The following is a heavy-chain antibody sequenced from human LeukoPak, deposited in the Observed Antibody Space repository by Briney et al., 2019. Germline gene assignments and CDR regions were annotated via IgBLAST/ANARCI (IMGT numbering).Heavy chain of an antibody. J-gene: IGHJ4*02. D-gene: IGHD3-16*01. CDR3: ARDPQRRYYFDY. V-gene: IGHV4-4*07. CDR1: GGSISSYY. CDR2: IYTSGDT. Sequence: SETLSLTCTVSGGSISSYYWSWIRQPAGKGLEWIGRIYTSGDTNYYPSLKSRVTMSVDSSKNQFSLKLSSVTAADTAVYYCARDPQRRYYFDYWGQGTLVTVSS.